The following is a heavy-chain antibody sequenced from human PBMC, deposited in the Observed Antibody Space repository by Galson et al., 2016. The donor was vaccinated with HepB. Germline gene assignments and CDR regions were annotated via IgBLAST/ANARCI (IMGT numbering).Heavy chain of an antibody. CDR3: ARGGPLEMSTILGFDY. Sequence: SLRLSCAASGFTFSTYAMNWVRQAPGRGLEWVSSISSSSRYIYYADSVKGRFTSSRDNAKNSLFLQMNSLRAEDTAVYYCARGGPLEMSTILGFDYWGQGTLGTVSS. CDR2: ISSSSRYI. J-gene: IGHJ4*02. D-gene: IGHD5-24*01. CDR1: GFTFSTYA. V-gene: IGHV3-21*01.